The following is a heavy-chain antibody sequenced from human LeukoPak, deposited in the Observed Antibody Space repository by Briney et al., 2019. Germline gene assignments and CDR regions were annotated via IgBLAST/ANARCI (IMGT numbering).Heavy chain of an antibody. CDR3: ARERDGLDV. Sequence: PGGSLRLSCAASGFTFSNYDMHWVRQPTGKGLEWVSAIGPSGNPYQPGSVKGRFTISREQAKNSLYLQMNSLRAGDSAVYYCARERDGLDVWGQGTTVTDSS. CDR1: GFTFSNYD. CDR2: IGPSGNP. J-gene: IGHJ6*02. V-gene: IGHV3-13*05.